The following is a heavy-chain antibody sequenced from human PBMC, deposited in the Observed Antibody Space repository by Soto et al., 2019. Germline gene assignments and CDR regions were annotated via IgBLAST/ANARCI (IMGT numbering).Heavy chain of an antibody. D-gene: IGHD3-22*01. V-gene: IGHV1-46*01. CDR1: GYTFTSYY. CDR3: VRGDYYDSSGYYGDLPYFDY. Sequence: QLQLVESGAEVKKPGASVTVSCKASGYTFTSYYLHWVRQAPGQGLEWMGKINPSGGTTTYAQKLHCRVTMTRDTSTSTVYMELSSLRSEDTAVYYCVRGDYYDSSGYYGDLPYFDYWGQGTLVTVSS. J-gene: IGHJ4*02. CDR2: INPSGGTT.